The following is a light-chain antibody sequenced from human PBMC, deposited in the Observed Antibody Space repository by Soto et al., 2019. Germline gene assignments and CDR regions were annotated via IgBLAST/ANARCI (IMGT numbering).Light chain of an antibody. V-gene: IGKV3-20*01. Sequence: EIVLTQSPGTPSLSPGEKTNLSCKASQSLSSSYLAWYQQKPGQAPRLLIYGASSRATGIPDRFSGSGSGTDFTLTISRLEPEDFAVYYCQQYGSSPWTFGQGTKVDIK. CDR2: GAS. CDR1: QSLSSSY. CDR3: QQYGSSPWT. J-gene: IGKJ1*01.